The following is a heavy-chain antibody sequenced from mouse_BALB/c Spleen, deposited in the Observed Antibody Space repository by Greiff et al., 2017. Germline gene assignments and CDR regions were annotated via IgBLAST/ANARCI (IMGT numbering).Heavy chain of an antibody. CDR3: ARGKITGAMDY. CDR1: GYSFTGYF. CDR2: INPYNGDT. J-gene: IGHJ4*01. V-gene: IGHV1-20*02. Sequence: VQLQQSGPELVKPGASVKISCKASGYSFTGYFMNWVMQSHGKSLEWIGRINPYNGDTFYNQKFKGKATLTVDKSSSTAHMELRSLASEDSAVYYCARGKITGAMDYWGQGTSVTVSS. D-gene: IGHD1-1*01.